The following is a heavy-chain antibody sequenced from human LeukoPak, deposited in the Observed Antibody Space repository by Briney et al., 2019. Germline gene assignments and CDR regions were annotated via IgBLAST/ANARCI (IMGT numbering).Heavy chain of an antibody. J-gene: IGHJ4*02. CDR2: IIPIFGTT. CDR3: ARGLGDWLRFFDY. Sequence: SVKVSCKASGYTFTSYYMHWVRQAPGQGLEWMGVIIPIFGTTNYAQTFQGRVTITADESTSTAYMELSSLRSEDTAVYYCARGLGDWLRFFDYWGQGTLVTVSS. D-gene: IGHD2-21*02. CDR1: GYTFTSYY. V-gene: IGHV1-69*13.